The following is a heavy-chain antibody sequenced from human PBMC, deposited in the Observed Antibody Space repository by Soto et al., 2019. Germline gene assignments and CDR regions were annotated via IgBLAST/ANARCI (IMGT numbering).Heavy chain of an antibody. CDR1: GYTFTNNV. V-gene: IGHV1-3*04. Sequence: ASVKVSCKASGYTFTNNVIHWLRQAPGQTLEWMGWIHTAKGNTKYSQKFEARVTLTRDTAASTAYMELNSLRSDDTAVYYCARDPILPYTWNYARLNYLDPWGQGTLVTVSS. CDR3: ARDPILPYTWNYARLNYLDP. J-gene: IGHJ5*02. D-gene: IGHD1-7*01. CDR2: IHTAKGNT.